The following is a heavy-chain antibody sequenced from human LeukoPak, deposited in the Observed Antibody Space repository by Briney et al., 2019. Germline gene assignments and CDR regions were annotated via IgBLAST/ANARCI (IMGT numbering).Heavy chain of an antibody. Sequence: ASVKVSCKASGYTFTSYYIHWVRQAPGQGLEWMGIINPSGGSTSYAQKFQGRVTMTRDTSTSTVYMELSSLRSEDTAVYYCARDQVAARRAFCFDYWGQGTLVTVSS. V-gene: IGHV1-46*01. CDR3: ARDQVAARRAFCFDY. J-gene: IGHJ4*02. CDR1: GYTFTSYY. CDR2: INPSGGST. D-gene: IGHD6-6*01.